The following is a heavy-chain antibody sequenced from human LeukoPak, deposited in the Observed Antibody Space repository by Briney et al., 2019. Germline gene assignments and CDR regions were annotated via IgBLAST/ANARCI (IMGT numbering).Heavy chain of an antibody. CDR2: FDPEDGET. Sequence: ASVKVSCKVSGYTLTELSMHWVRQAPGKGLEWMGGFDPEDGETIYAQKFQGRVTMTEDTSTDTAYMELSSLRSEDTAVYYCARGEGAYYYDSSYGYWGQGTLVTVSS. J-gene: IGHJ4*02. CDR3: ARGEGAYYYDSSYGY. CDR1: GYTLTELS. D-gene: IGHD3-22*01. V-gene: IGHV1-24*01.